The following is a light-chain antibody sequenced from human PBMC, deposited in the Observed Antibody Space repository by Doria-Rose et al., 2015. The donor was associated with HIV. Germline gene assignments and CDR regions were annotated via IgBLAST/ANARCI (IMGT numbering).Light chain of an antibody. Sequence: TQSPGTLSLSPGERATLSCRASQSFSSTCLAWYRQKPGQAPSLLIYDGSTRATGIPDRSSASGSGTDFTLTINRLEPEDFAPYYCLQYGTSWTFGQGTKVEI. CDR2: DGS. CDR3: LQYGTSWT. CDR1: QSFSSTC. J-gene: IGKJ1*01. V-gene: IGKV3-20*01.